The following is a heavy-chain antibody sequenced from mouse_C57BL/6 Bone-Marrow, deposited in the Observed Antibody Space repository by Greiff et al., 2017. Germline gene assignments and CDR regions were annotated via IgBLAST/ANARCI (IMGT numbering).Heavy chain of an antibody. CDR1: GYTFTSYW. Sequence: VQLQQSGAELVKPGASVKLSCKASGYTFTSYWMHWVKQRPGQGLEWIGQIHPNSGNTNYNEKFKSKATLTVDKSSSTAYMQLSSLTSEDSAVYYCASARTMDYWGQGTSLTVSS. J-gene: IGHJ4*01. CDR2: IHPNSGNT. V-gene: IGHV1-64*01. CDR3: ASARTMDY.